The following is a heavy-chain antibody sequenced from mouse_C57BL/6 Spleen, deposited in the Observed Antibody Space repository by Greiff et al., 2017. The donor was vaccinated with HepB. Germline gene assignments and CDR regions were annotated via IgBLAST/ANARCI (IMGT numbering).Heavy chain of an antibody. CDR2: IWGVGST. D-gene: IGHD1-1*01. Sequence: VQLKESGPGLVAPSQSLSITCTVSGFSLTSYGVDWVRQSPGKGLEWLGVIWGVGSTNYNSALKSRLSISKDNSKSQVFLKMNSLQTDDTAMYYCALLDYGSRGGAMDYWGQGTSVTVSS. V-gene: IGHV2-6*01. CDR1: GFSLTSYG. J-gene: IGHJ4*01. CDR3: ALLDYGSRGGAMDY.